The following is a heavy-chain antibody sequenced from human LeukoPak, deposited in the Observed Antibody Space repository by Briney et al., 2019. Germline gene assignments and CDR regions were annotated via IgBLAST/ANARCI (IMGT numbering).Heavy chain of an antibody. V-gene: IGHV1-69*13. J-gene: IGHJ4*02. CDR1: GYTFTSYG. D-gene: IGHD1-1*01. CDR2: IIPIFDTP. CDR3: ARVGFTTGFDY. Sequence: GASVKVSCKASGYTFTSYGINWVRQAPGQGLEWMGGIIPIFDTPYYAQNFQDRFTITADESTSTAYMELTSLRSEDTATYYCARVGFTTGFDYWGQGTLVTVSS.